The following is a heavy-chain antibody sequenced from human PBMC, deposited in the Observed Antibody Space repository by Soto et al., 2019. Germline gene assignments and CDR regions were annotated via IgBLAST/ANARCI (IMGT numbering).Heavy chain of an antibody. Sequence: SETLSLTCTVSGVSISSYYWSWIRQPPGKGLEWIGYIYYSGSTNYNPSLKSRVTISVDTSKNQFSLKLSSVTAADTAVYYCARHESNWGPYYYYYMDVWGKGTTVTVSS. D-gene: IGHD7-27*01. CDR2: IYYSGST. V-gene: IGHV4-59*08. J-gene: IGHJ6*03. CDR3: ARHESNWGPYYYYYMDV. CDR1: GVSISSYY.